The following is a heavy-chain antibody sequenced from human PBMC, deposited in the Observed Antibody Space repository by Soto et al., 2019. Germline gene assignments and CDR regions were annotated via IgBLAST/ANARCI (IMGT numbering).Heavy chain of an antibody. J-gene: IGHJ4*02. CDR1: GFTFSSYA. V-gene: IGHV3-23*01. D-gene: IGHD3-16*02. CDR2: ISGSGGST. CDR3: AKGGYDYVWGSYRYMPPDY. Sequence: PGGSLRLSCAASGFTFSSYAMSWVRQAPGKGLEWVSAISGSGGSTYYADSVKGRFTISRDNSKNTLYLQMNSLRAEDTAVYYCAKGGYDYVWGSYRYMPPDYWGQGTLVTVSS.